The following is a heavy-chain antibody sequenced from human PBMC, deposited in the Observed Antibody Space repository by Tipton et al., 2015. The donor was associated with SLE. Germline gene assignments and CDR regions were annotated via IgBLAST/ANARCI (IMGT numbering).Heavy chain of an antibody. D-gene: IGHD3-16*01. CDR1: GFTFSNYW. Sequence: SLRLSCAASGFTFSNYWMHWVRQAPGKGLEWVSVIYSGGSTYYADSVKGRFTNSRHNSKNTLYLQMNSLRAEDTAVYYCARGPQLGTWDAFDIWGQGTMVTVSS. CDR3: ARGPQLGTWDAFDI. J-gene: IGHJ3*02. V-gene: IGHV3-53*04. CDR2: IYSGGST.